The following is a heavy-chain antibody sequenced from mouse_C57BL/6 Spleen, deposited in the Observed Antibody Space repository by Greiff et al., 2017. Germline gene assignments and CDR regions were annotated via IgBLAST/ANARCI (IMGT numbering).Heavy chain of an antibody. CDR2: IHPSDSDT. V-gene: IGHV1-74*01. J-gene: IGHJ4*01. CDR3: AIGGVRSSGYPYAMDY. CDR1: GYTFTSYW. D-gene: IGHD3-2*02. Sequence: QVQLQQPGAELVKPGASVKVSCKASGYTFTSYWMHWVKQRPGQGLEWIGRIHPSDSDTNSNQQFKGKATLTVDNSSSTAYMQLSSLTSEDSAVYYCAIGGVRSSGYPYAMDYWGQGTSVTVSS.